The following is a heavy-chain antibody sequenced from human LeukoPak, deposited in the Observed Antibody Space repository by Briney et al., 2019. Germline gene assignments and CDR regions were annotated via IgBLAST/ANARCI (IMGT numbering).Heavy chain of an antibody. CDR3: ARDFGYGDYFQY. CDR1: GFTFRSYE. Sequence: GGSLRLSCAASGFTFRSYEMNWVRQAPGKGLEWVSYISSSGSTIYYADSVKGRFTISRDNAKNSLCLQMNSLRAEDTAVYYCARDFGYGDYFQYWGQGTLVTVSS. V-gene: IGHV3-48*03. CDR2: ISSSGSTI. J-gene: IGHJ1*01. D-gene: IGHD5-12*01.